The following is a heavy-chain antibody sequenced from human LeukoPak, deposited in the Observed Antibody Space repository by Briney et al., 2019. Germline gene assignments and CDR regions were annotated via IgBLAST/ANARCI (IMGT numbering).Heavy chain of an antibody. J-gene: IGHJ4*02. V-gene: IGHV3-21*01. CDR2: ISSTSSYI. CDR1: GFTFSSYS. D-gene: IGHD3-10*01. CDR3: ARDYYGSGSYSALFEY. Sequence: GGSLRLSCAASGFTFSSYSMNWVRQAPGKGLEWVSSISSTSSYIYYADSVKGRFTISRDNAKNLLYLQMNSLRAEDTAVYYCARDYYGSGSYSALFEYWGQGTLVTVSS.